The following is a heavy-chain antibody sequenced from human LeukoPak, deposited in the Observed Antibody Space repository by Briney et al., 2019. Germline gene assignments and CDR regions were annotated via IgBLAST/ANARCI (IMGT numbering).Heavy chain of an antibody. CDR2: ISSTGSYI. V-gene: IGHV3-21*01. CDR1: GFTFSASP. D-gene: IGHD3-3*01. J-gene: IGHJ4*02. CDR3: ARGGTPITIFGVVPYFDY. Sequence: GGSLRLSCAASGFTFSASPMHWVRQAPGKGLEWVSSISSTGSYIYYTDSVKGRFTISRDNAKNSLYLQMNSLRAEDTAVYYCARGGTPITIFGVVPYFDYWGQGTLVTVSS.